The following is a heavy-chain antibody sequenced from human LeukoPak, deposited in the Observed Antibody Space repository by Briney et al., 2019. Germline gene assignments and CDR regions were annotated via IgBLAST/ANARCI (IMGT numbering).Heavy chain of an antibody. CDR3: ARGNGDAFDY. Sequence: ASLKVSCQASGYGFTDYYVHWIRQAPGQGLEWMGWMHPNSDNRGYAQNFQGRVTMTKNTSISTAYMELSSLRSEDTAMYYCARGNGDAFDYWGQGTLVTVPS. D-gene: IGHD7-27*01. CDR2: MHPNSDNR. V-gene: IGHV1-8*02. J-gene: IGHJ4*02. CDR1: GYGFTDYY.